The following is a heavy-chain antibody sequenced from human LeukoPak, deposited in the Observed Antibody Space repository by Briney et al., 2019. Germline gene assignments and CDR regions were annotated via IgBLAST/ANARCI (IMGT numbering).Heavy chain of an antibody. D-gene: IGHD5-12*01. CDR2: VTHTGGT. CDR3: ARLDIGDSGNPNWFDP. J-gene: IGHJ5*02. Sequence: KASETLSPTCAVYGGSFSGYYWSWIRQPPGEGLEWIGEVTHTGGTNYNPSLKSRVTISLDTFKNQFSLKLTSVTAADTAVFYCARLDIGDSGNPNWFDPWGQGTLVTVSS. V-gene: IGHV4-34*01. CDR1: GGSFSGYY.